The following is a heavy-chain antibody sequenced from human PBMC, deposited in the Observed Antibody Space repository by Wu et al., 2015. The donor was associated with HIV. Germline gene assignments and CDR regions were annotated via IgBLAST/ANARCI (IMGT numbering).Heavy chain of an antibody. Sequence: QVQLVQSGLEVKKPGASVKVSCKISGYTFTSYGISWVRQAPGQGLEWMGWISAYNGNTNYAQKLQGRVTMTTDTSTSTAYMELRSLRSDDTAVYYXARDETYYYDSSGYYFDYWGQGTLVTVSS. CDR3: ARDETYYYDSSGYYFDY. CDR2: ISAYNGNT. J-gene: IGHJ4*02. CDR1: GYTFTSYG. D-gene: IGHD3-22*01. V-gene: IGHV1-18*01.